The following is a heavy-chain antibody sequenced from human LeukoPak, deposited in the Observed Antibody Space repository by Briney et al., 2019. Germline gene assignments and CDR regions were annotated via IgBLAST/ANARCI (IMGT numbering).Heavy chain of an antibody. J-gene: IGHJ5*02. CDR2: IYPGDSDT. V-gene: IGHV5-51*01. D-gene: IGHD3-9*01. CDR1: GYSFTSYW. Sequence: GESLKISCKGSGYSFTSYWIGWVRQMPGKGLEWMGIIYPGDSDTRYSPSFQGQVTISADKSISTAYLQWSSLKASDTAMYYCARHIGTGYYDILTGPRLNWFDPWGQGTLVTVSS. CDR3: ARHIGTGYYDILTGPRLNWFDP.